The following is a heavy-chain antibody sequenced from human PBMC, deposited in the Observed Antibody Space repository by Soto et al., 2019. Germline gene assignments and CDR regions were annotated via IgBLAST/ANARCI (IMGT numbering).Heavy chain of an antibody. CDR1: GGSISRYY. V-gene: IGHV4-59*01. CDR3: ARGRSVLVATPVY. CDR2: IYYSGST. J-gene: IGHJ4*02. D-gene: IGHD5-12*01. Sequence: SETLSLTCTVSGGSISRYYWSWIRQPPGKGLEWIGYIYYSGSTNYNPSLKSRVTISVDTSKNQFSLKLSSVTAADTAVYYCARGRSVLVATPVYWGQGTLVTVSS.